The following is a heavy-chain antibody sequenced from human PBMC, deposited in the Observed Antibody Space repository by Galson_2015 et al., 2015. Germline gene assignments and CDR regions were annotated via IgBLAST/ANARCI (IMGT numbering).Heavy chain of an antibody. J-gene: IGHJ4*02. Sequence: SVKVSCKASGYTFTSYDINWVRQATGQGLEWMGWMNPNSGNTGYAQKFQGRVTMTRNTSISTAYMELSSLRSEDTAVYYCARGIGLNGDYEFDYWGQGTLVTVSS. CDR1: GYTFTSYD. V-gene: IGHV1-8*01. CDR2: MNPNSGNT. D-gene: IGHD4-17*01. CDR3: ARGIGLNGDYEFDY.